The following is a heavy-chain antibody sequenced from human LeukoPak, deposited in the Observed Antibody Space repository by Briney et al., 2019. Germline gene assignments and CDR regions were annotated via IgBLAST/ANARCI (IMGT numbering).Heavy chain of an antibody. CDR2: IYYSGST. CDR3: ARELSYCSSTSCYPAYYFDY. CDR1: GGSISSYY. V-gene: IGHV4-59*01. D-gene: IGHD2-2*01. J-gene: IGHJ4*02. Sequence: SETLSLTCTVSGGSISSYYWSWIRQPPGKGLEWIGYIYYSGSTNYNPSLKSRVTISVDTSKNPFSLKLSSVTPADTAVYYCARELSYCSSTSCYPAYYFDYWGQGTLVTVSS.